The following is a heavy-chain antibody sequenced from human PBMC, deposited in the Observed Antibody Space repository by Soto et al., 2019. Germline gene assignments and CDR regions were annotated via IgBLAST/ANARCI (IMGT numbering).Heavy chain of an antibody. CDR1: CAFLSRGNHF. J-gene: IGHJ4*02. D-gene: IGHD3-10*01. V-gene: IGHV4-61*03. Sequence: SEALSLTSAVFCAFLSRGNHFWVWVRQPPGKGLEWIGNIYYSGASNYNPSLKSRVTMSIDMSSNHFSLRLNTVTAADTAVYYCAAAPNDNYFDFWGQGALVTVS. CDR3: AAAPNDNYFDF. CDR2: IYYSGAS.